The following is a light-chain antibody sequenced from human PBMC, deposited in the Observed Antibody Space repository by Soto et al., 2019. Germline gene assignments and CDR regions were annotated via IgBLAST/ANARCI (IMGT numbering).Light chain of an antibody. CDR2: NNN. V-gene: IGLV1-47*02. J-gene: IGLJ1*01. CDR1: SSNIGINA. Sequence: QSVLTQPPSASGTPGQRVTISCSGGSSNIGINAVNWYQQLPGTAPKLLIYNNNQRPSGVPDRFSGSKSGTSASLAISGLRSDDEADYYCAAWDDSLSGRVFGTGTNVTVL. CDR3: AAWDDSLSGRV.